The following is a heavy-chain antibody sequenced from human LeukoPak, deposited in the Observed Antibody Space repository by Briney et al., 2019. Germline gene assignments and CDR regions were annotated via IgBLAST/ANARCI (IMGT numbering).Heavy chain of an antibody. V-gene: IGHV1-2*02. CDR1: GYTFTGYY. D-gene: IGHD1-26*01. Sequence: GASVKVSCKASGYTFTGYYMHWVRQAPGQGLEWMGWINPNSGGTNYAQKFQGRVTMTRDTSISTAYMELSRLRSDGTAVYYCARVGWESTTFYYFDYWGQGTLVTVSS. CDR2: INPNSGGT. J-gene: IGHJ4*02. CDR3: ARVGWESTTFYYFDY.